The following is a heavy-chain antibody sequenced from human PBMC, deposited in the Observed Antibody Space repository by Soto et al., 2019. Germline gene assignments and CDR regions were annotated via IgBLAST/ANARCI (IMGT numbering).Heavy chain of an antibody. CDR3: TTSNCSGGSCYPAPFDY. CDR2: IKSKTDGGTT. J-gene: IGHJ4*02. Sequence: GGSLRLSCAASGFTFSNAWMNWVRQAPGKGLEWVGRIKSKTDGGTTDYDAPVKGRFTISRDDSKNTLYLQMNSLKTEDTAVYYCTTSNCSGGSCYPAPFDYWGQGTLVTVSS. D-gene: IGHD2-15*01. V-gene: IGHV3-15*07. CDR1: GFTFSNAW.